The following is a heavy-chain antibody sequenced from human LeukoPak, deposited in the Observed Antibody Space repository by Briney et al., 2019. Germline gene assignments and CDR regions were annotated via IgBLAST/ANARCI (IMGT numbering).Heavy chain of an antibody. CDR2: IIPIFGTA. D-gene: IGHD6-6*01. Sequence: SVKVSCKASGGTFSSYAISWVRQAPGQGLEWMGGIIPIFGTANYAQKFQGRVTMTEDTSTDTAYMELSSLRSEDTAVYYCAEYSSSDAFDIWGQGTMVTVSS. CDR3: AEYSSSDAFDI. J-gene: IGHJ3*02. CDR1: GGTFSSYA. V-gene: IGHV1-69*06.